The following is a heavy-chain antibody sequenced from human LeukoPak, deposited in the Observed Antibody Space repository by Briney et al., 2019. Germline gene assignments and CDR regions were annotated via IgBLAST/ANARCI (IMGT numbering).Heavy chain of an antibody. Sequence: GGSLRLSCAASGFTFSSYGMHWARQAPGKGLEWVAVISYDGSNKYHADSVKGRFTISRDNSKNTLYMQMNSLRAEDTAVYYCARDWLRSRNIFDPWGQGTLVTVSS. J-gene: IGHJ5*02. CDR3: ARDWLRSRNIFDP. D-gene: IGHD5-12*01. CDR2: ISYDGSNK. CDR1: GFTFSSYG. V-gene: IGHV3-30*03.